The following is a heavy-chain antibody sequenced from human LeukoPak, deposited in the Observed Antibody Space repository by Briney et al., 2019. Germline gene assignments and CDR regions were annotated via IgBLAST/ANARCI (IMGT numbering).Heavy chain of an antibody. CDR2: IYTSGST. D-gene: IGHD5-18*01. Sequence: PSETLSLTCTVSGDSMSSYYWNWIRQPAGKGLEWIGRIYTSGSTSYNSSLKSRVTMSVDTSKNQFSLKLSSVTAADTAVYYCARDVGGYNYGYSLDYWGQGTLVSVSS. CDR1: GDSMSSYY. CDR3: ARDVGGYNYGYSLDY. V-gene: IGHV4-4*07. J-gene: IGHJ4*02.